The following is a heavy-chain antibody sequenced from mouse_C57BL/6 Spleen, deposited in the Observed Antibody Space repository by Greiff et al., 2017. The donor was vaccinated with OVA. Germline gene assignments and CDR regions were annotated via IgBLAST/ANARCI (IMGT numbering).Heavy chain of an antibody. CDR1: GYTFTSYW. CDR2: IYPGSGST. J-gene: IGHJ2*01. V-gene: IGHV1-55*01. Sequence: QVQLQQSGAELVKPGASVKMSCKASGYTFTSYWITWVKQRPGQGLEWIGDIYPGSGSTNYNEKFKSKATLTVDTSSSTAYMQLSSLTSEDSAVYYCARGITTVVARQYYFDYWGQGTTLTVSS. D-gene: IGHD1-1*01. CDR3: ARGITTVVARQYYFDY.